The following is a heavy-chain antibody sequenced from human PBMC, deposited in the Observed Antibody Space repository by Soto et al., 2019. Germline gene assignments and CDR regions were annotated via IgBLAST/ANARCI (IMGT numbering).Heavy chain of an antibody. Sequence: ASQTLRLTCTVAGYSIIDIRGWRLVRQPTGKGLEWIGNIHYNGNTNYTASLKSRVTMSVDTSKNHFSLKLISVTTADTAVYFCAREGNLGRWIQPLDSWGQGTLVTVSS. CDR1: GYSIIDI. D-gene: IGHD2-2*03. CDR3: AREGNLGRWIQPLDS. V-gene: IGHV4-61*03. J-gene: IGHJ4*02. CDR2: IHYNGNT.